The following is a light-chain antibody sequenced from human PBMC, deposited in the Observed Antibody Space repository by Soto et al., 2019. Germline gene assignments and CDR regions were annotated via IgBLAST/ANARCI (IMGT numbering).Light chain of an antibody. CDR3: QQANSFTSRT. CDR1: QGIRSW. CDR2: AAS. Sequence: DIQMTQSPSSVSASVGDRVTITCRASQGIRSWLAWYQQKPGKAPKLLIYAASSLQSGVPSRFRGSGSGTDFTLTISSLQPEDFATYYCQQANSFTSRTFGGGTKVEIK. J-gene: IGKJ4*01. V-gene: IGKV1-12*02.